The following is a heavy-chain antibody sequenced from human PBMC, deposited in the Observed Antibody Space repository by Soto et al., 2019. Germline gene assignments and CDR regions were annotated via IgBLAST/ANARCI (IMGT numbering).Heavy chain of an antibody. CDR2: MNPNSGNT. Sequence: GASVKVSCKASGYTFTSYDINWVRQATGQGLEWMGWMNPNSGNTGYAQKFQGRVTMTRDTSTSTAYMELRSLRSDDTAVYYCARDLRAGYYESSGYYFDYWGQGTLVTVSS. CDR3: ARDLRAGYYESSGYYFDY. D-gene: IGHD3-22*01. CDR1: GYTFTSYD. J-gene: IGHJ4*02. V-gene: IGHV1-8*01.